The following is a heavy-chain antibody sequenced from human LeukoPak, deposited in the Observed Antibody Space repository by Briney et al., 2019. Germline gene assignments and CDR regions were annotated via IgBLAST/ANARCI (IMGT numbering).Heavy chain of an antibody. CDR2: INPNSGGT. D-gene: IGHD3-22*01. CDR3: ARDHDYDSSGYPILDY. CDR1: GYTFTGYY. J-gene: IGHJ4*02. V-gene: IGHV1-2*02. Sequence: ASVKVSCKASGYTFTGYYMHWVRQAPGQGLGWMGWINPNSGGTNYAQKFQGRVTMTRDTSISTAYMELSRLRSDDTAVYYCARDHDYDSSGYPILDYWGQGTLVTVSS.